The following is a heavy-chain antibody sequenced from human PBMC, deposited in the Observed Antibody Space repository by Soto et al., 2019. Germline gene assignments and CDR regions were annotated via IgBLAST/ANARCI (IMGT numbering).Heavy chain of an antibody. Sequence: PSETLSLTCTVSGGSISSYYWSWIRQPPGKGLEWIGYIYYSGSTNYNPSLKSRVTISVDTSKNQFSLKLSSVTAADTAVYYCARVGDDFWSGTAYLDYWGQGTLVTVSS. J-gene: IGHJ4*02. V-gene: IGHV4-59*01. CDR3: ARVGDDFWSGTAYLDY. CDR2: IYYSGST. CDR1: GGSISSYY. D-gene: IGHD3-3*01.